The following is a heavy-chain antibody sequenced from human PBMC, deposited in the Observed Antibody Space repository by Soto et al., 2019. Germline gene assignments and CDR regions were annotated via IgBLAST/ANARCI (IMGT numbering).Heavy chain of an antibody. CDR3: ATLRTGGLFDF. CDR1: GVSVSSKSHY. D-gene: IGHD7-27*01. CDR2: WYYSGHT. V-gene: IGHV4-39*01. Sequence: QLQLQESGPGLVKPSDTLSLTCSVSGVSVSSKSHYWAWIRQPPETGLEYIGSWYYSGHTYYNPSLRSRVTISADTSKNQFSLKLSSVTAADTAVYYCATLRTGGLFDFWGQGTLVTVSS. J-gene: IGHJ4*02.